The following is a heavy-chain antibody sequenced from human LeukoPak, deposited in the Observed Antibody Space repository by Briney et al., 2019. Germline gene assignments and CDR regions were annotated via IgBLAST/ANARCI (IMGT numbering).Heavy chain of an antibody. CDR1: GGSISSYY. Sequence: PSETLSLTCTVSGGSISSYYWSWIRQPPGKGLEWIGYIYYSGSTNYNPSLKSRVTISVDTSKNQFSLKLSSVTAADTAVYYCARAGYCSSTSCRGSVAVAGTGSFDYWGQGTLVTVSS. CDR2: IYYSGST. V-gene: IGHV4-59*01. J-gene: IGHJ4*02. CDR3: ARAGYCSSTSCRGSVAVAGTGSFDY. D-gene: IGHD2-2*01.